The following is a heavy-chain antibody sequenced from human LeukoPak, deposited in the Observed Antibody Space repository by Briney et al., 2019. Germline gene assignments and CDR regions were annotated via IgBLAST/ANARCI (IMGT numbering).Heavy chain of an antibody. V-gene: IGHV1-46*01. D-gene: IGHD5-24*01. CDR1: GYTFSSYY. CDR3: AREVGGYNVFDY. J-gene: IGHJ4*02. CDR2: INPSAGST. Sequence: ASVTVSCKASGYTFSSYYMHWVRQAPGQGLEWMGIINPSAGSTSYAQKFQGRVTMTRDMSTSTVYMELSSLRSEDTAVYYCAREVGGYNVFDYWGQGTLVTVSS.